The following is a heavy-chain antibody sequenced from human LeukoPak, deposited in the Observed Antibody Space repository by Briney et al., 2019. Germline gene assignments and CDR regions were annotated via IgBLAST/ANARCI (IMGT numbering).Heavy chain of an antibody. J-gene: IGHJ4*02. CDR1: GGSISSYY. Sequence: SETLSLTCTVSGGSISSYYWSWTRQPPGKGLEWIGSISYSGSTYYNPSLKSRVTMSVDTSKNQFSLKLSSVTAADTALYYCRGYDSSGSWLFDYWGQGTRVAVSS. V-gene: IGHV4-59*04. CDR2: ISYSGST. CDR3: RGYDSSGSWLFDY. D-gene: IGHD3-22*01.